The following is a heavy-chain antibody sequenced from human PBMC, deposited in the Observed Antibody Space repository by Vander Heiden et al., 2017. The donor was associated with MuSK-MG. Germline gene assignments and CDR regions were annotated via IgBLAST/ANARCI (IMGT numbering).Heavy chain of an antibody. CDR3: AHRRAYGSGSYYNVRWFDP. V-gene: IGHV2-5*02. CDR1: GFSLSTSGVG. CDR2: IYWDDDK. D-gene: IGHD3-10*01. Sequence: QITLKESGPTLVKPTQTLTLTCTFPGFSLSTSGVGVAWIRQPPGKALEWLALIYWDDDKRYSPSLKSRLTITKDTSKNQVVLTMTNMDPVDTATYYCAHRRAYGSGSYYNVRWFDPWGQGTLVTVSS. J-gene: IGHJ5*02.